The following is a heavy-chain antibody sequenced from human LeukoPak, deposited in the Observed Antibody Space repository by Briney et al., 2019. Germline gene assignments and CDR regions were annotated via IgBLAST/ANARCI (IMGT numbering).Heavy chain of an antibody. V-gene: IGHV1-2*02. J-gene: IGHJ4*02. CDR1: GYTFTGYY. CDR3: ARVAYYYGSGKLGDY. CDR2: INPNSGGT. Sequence: ASVKVSCKASGYTFTGYYMHWVRQAPGQGLEWMGWINPNSGGTNYAQKFQGRVTMTRGTSISTAYMELSRLRSDDTAVYYCARVAYYYGSGKLGDYWGQGTLVTVSS. D-gene: IGHD3-10*01.